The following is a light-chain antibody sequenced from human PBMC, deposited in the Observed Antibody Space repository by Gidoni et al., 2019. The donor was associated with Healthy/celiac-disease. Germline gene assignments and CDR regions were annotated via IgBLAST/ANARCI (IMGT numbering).Light chain of an antibody. CDR2: RNN. Sequence: QSVLTQPTSASGTPGQRVPISCSGSSSNIGSNYVYWYQQLPGTAPKLLIYRNNQRPSGVPDRFSGSKSGTSAPLAISGLRSEDEADYYCAAWDDSLSGWVFGGGTKLTVL. V-gene: IGLV1-47*01. CDR1: SSNIGSNY. J-gene: IGLJ3*02. CDR3: AAWDDSLSGWV.